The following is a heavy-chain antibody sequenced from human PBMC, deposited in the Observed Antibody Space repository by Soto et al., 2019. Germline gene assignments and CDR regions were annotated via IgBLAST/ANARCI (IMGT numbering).Heavy chain of an antibody. Sequence: GASVKVSCKASGGTFSSYTISWVRQAPGQGLEWMGRIIPILGIANYAQKFQGRVTITADKSTSTAYMELSSLRSEDTAVYYCEGSVTEIAGSPRCGMAVWGKRSTVTVDS. CDR1: GGTFSSYT. D-gene: IGHD2-15*01. CDR3: EGSVTEIAGSPRCGMAV. J-gene: IGHJ6*04. V-gene: IGHV1-69*02. CDR2: IIPILGIA.